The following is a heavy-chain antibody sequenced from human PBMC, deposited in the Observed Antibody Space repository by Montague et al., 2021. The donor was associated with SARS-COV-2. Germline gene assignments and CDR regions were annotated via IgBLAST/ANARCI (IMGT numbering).Heavy chain of an antibody. J-gene: IGHJ4*03. CDR1: DGSFSDYS. V-gene: IGHV4-34*01. CDR3: ARGRQHINMVVVVVTGGEYYFDF. D-gene: IGHD3-22*01. Sequence: SETLSLTCAVYDGSFSDYSWTWIRQPPGKGLEWIGEINHRGSTNYNPSLKSRVTISVDTSKNQFSLKMTSVTAADTAVYYCARGRQHINMVVVVVTGGEYYFDFWGQGTTVIV. CDR2: INHRGST.